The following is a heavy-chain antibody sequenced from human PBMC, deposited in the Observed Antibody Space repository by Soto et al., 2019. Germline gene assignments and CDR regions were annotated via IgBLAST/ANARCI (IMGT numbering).Heavy chain of an antibody. Sequence: EVQLLESGGDLVQPGGSLRLSCAASGFTFSSNAMSWVRQTPGKGLEWVSSIGASGGRTYYADSVKGRFTISRDNAKNTLYLHMNTLRAEDTAVYYCVKNREDFAYSNYHQYWGQGTLVTVSS. CDR2: IGASGGRT. CDR1: GFTFSSNA. V-gene: IGHV3-23*01. D-gene: IGHD4-4*01. J-gene: IGHJ4*02. CDR3: VKNREDFAYSNYHQY.